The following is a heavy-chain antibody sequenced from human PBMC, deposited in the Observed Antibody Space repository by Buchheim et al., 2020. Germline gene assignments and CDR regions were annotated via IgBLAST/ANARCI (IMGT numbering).Heavy chain of an antibody. CDR1: GRSFSGYY. J-gene: IGHJ5*02. Sequence: QVQLQQWGAGLLKPSETLSLTCVVYGRSFSGYYWSWIRQPPGKGLEWIGEINHSGSTNYNPSLKSRVIISVDTSKNQFSLKLSSVTAADTAVYYCARGAETTVVTYNWFDPWGQGTL. CDR3: ARGAETTVVTYNWFDP. CDR2: INHSGST. V-gene: IGHV4-34*01. D-gene: IGHD4-23*01.